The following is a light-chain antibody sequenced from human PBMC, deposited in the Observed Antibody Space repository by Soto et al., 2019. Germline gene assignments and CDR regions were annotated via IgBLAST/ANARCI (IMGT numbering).Light chain of an antibody. CDR2: AAS. CDR1: QSISRY. J-gene: IGKJ4*01. CDR3: QQSYSIVLT. V-gene: IGKV1-39*01. Sequence: DIQMTQSPSSLSASIGDRVTITCRASQSISRYLNWFQQKPGKAPKLLIYAASSLQSGVPSRFSGSGSGTDFTLTISSLQPEDFAAYYLQQSYSIVLTFGGGTKVEIK.